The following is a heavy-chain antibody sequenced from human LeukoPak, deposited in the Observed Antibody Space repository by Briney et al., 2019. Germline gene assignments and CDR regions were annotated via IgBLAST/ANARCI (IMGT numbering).Heavy chain of an antibody. J-gene: IGHJ6*02. CDR1: GYTFTSYA. CDR2: INAGNGNT. V-gene: IGHV1-3*01. D-gene: IGHD6-19*01. CDR3: AREEVDSSGWWEYYYYYYGMDV. Sequence: GASVKVSCKAPGYTFTSYAMHWVRQAPGQRLEWMGWINAGNGNTKYSQKFQGRVTMTRDTSTSTVYMELSSLRSEDTAVYYCAREEVDSSGWWEYYYYYYGMDVWGQGTTVTVSS.